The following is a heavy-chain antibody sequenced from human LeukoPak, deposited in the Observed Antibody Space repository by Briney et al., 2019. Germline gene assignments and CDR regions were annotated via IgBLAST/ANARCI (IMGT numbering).Heavy chain of an antibody. J-gene: IGHJ4*02. V-gene: IGHV3-7*05. Sequence: GGSLRLSCAASGYPFSSYWMSWVRQAPGKGLEWVANIKPDGSEKSYVDSVKGRFTISRDNAKNSLYLQMNSLRAEDTAVYYCAIGQMVGYWGQGTLVTVSS. CDR3: AIGQMVGY. D-gene: IGHD2-15*01. CDR2: IKPDGSEK. CDR1: GYPFSSYW.